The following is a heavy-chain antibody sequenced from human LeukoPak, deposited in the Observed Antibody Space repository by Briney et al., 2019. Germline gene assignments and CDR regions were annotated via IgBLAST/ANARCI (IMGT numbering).Heavy chain of an antibody. CDR2: MKQDGSEK. CDR3: ARDLGHTGYDLYDY. V-gene: IGHV3-7*01. D-gene: IGHD5-12*01. Sequence: GRSLRLSCAVSGINFRSYWMGWVRQAPGKGLEWVANMKQDGSEKYCVDSVKGRFTISRDNAKNSLYLEMNSLRVEDTAVYYCARDLGHTGYDLYDYWGQGTLVTVSS. CDR1: GINFRSYW. J-gene: IGHJ4*02.